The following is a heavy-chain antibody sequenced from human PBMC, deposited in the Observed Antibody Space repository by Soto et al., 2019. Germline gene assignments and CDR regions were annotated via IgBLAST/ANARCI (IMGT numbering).Heavy chain of an antibody. D-gene: IGHD3-10*01. Sequence: EVQLLESGGGLVQPGGSLRLSCAASGFTFSSYAMSWVRQDPGKGLEWVSAISGSGGSTYYADSVKGRFTISRDNSKNALYLQMNNLRAEDTAVYYCAQDRDVLLWLDGIDGWGQGATVTVTS. J-gene: IGHJ6*02. CDR3: AQDRDVLLWLDGIDG. V-gene: IGHV3-23*01. CDR2: ISGSGGST. CDR1: GFTFSSYA.